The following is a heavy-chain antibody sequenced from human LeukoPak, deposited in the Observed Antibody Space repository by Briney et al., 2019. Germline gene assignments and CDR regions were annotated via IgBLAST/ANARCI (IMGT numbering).Heavy chain of an antibody. V-gene: IGHV4-59*01. D-gene: IGHD5-12*01. CDR2: VYYSGTT. Sequence: PSETLSLTCTVSGGSISSYYWSWIRQPPGKGLEWIGYVYYSGTTNYNPSLKSRVTISVDTSKNQFSLKLSSVTAADTAVYYCARQGYGCGYYYLDYWGQGTLVTVSS. CDR1: GGSISSYY. J-gene: IGHJ4*02. CDR3: ARQGYGCGYYYLDY.